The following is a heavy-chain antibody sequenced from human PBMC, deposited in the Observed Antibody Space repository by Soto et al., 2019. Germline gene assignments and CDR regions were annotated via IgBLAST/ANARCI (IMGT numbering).Heavy chain of an antibody. D-gene: IGHD3-10*01. V-gene: IGHV4-30-2*01. CDR1: GGSISSAGYS. CDR2: IYHSGST. Sequence: SATLSVTCAVSGGSISSAGYSWSWIRQPPGKGLEWIGYIYHSGSTYYNPSLKSRVTISVDRSKNQFSLKLSSVTAADTAVYYCAKGGSGSYSNAFDIWGQGTMVT. CDR3: AKGGSGSYSNAFDI. J-gene: IGHJ3*02.